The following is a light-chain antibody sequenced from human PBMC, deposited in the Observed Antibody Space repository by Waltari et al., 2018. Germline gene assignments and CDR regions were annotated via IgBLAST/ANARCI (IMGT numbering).Light chain of an antibody. CDR1: SSDVGGYNY. CDR3: CSYAGTYTLI. Sequence: QSALTQPRSVSGSPGQSVTISCTGTSSDVGGYNYVSWYQQHPGKAPKLMIYDVTKRPSGVPYRFSAATSGNTASLTISGLQAEDEADYYCCSYAGTYTLIFGGGTKLTVL. V-gene: IGLV2-11*01. J-gene: IGLJ2*01. CDR2: DVT.